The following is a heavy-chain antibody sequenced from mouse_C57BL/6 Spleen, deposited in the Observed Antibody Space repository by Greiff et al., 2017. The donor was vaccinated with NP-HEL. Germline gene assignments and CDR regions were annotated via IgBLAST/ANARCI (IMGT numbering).Heavy chain of an antibody. J-gene: IGHJ3*01. CDR2: IDPNSGGT. D-gene: IGHD4-1*01. V-gene: IGHV1-72*01. Sequence: QVQLQQPGAELVQPGASVKPSCKASGYTFTSYWMPWVKQRPGRGLEWIGRIDPNSGGTKYNEKFKSQATLTVDKPSSTACMQLSSLTSEDSAVYYCARGWDEAWFAYWGQGTLVTVSA. CDR1: GYTFTSYW. CDR3: ARGWDEAWFAY.